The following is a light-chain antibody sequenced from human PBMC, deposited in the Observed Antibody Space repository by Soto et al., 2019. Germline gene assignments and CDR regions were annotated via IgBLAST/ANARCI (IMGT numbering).Light chain of an antibody. V-gene: IGKV1-12*01. CDR2: AAS. CDR1: QGIGTW. J-gene: IGKJ2*01. CDR3: LSANSFPRT. Sequence: DIPMTQSPSSVSASVGDRVTITCRASQGIGTWLAWYQQKAGKAPNLLIYAASSLQSGVPPRFSGSGSGTDFSLTISSLQPEDFATYYCLSANSFPRTFGQGTKLEMK.